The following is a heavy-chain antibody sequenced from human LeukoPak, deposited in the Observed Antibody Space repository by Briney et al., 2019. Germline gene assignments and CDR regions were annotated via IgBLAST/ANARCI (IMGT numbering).Heavy chain of an antibody. V-gene: IGHV1-69*13. Sequence: SVKVSCKASGGTFSSYAISWVRQAPGQGLEWMGGIIPIFGTANYAQKFQGRVTITADESTSTAYMELSSLRSEDTAVYYCARAGPSEMATINYWGQGTLVTVSS. CDR2: IIPIFGTA. CDR3: ARAGPSEMATINY. D-gene: IGHD5-24*01. CDR1: GGTFSSYA. J-gene: IGHJ4*02.